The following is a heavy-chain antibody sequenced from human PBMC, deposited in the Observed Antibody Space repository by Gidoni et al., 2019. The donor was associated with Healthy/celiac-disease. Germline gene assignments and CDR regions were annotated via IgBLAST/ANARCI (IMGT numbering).Heavy chain of an antibody. Sequence: EVQLVESGGGLVQPGGSLRLSCAASGFTFSSYAMHWVRQAPGKGLEYVSAISSNGGSTYYANSVKGRFTISRDNSKNTLYLQMGSLRAEDMAVYYCARVWERGVFDYWGQGTLVTVSS. V-gene: IGHV3-64*01. CDR2: ISSNGGST. J-gene: IGHJ4*02. CDR3: ARVWERGVFDY. CDR1: GFTFSSYA. D-gene: IGHD1-26*01.